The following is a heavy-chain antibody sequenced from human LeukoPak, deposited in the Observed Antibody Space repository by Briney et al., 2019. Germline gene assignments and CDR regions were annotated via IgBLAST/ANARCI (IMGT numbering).Heavy chain of an antibody. D-gene: IGHD2-15*01. J-gene: IGHJ4*02. CDR2: INSDGSST. Sequence: PGGSLRLSCAASGFTFDDYTMHWVRQAPGKGLVWVSRINSDGSSTSYADSVKGRFTISRDNSKNTLYLQMNSLRAEDTAVYYCAKAGAVVVVAAKYFDYWGQGTLVTVSS. CDR1: GFTFDDYT. CDR3: AKAGAVVVVAAKYFDY. V-gene: IGHV3-74*01.